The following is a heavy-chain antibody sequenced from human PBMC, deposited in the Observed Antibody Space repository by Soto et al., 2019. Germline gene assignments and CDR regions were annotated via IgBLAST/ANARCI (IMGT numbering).Heavy chain of an antibody. Sequence: GASVKVSCKASGYTFTSYGISWVRQAPGQGLEWMGWISAYNGNTNYAQKLQGRVTMTTDTSTSTAYMELRSLRSDDTAVYYCARLKAYDSSGYDWAYWGQGTLVTSPQ. CDR2: ISAYNGNT. V-gene: IGHV1-18*01. D-gene: IGHD3-22*01. J-gene: IGHJ4*02. CDR3: ARLKAYDSSGYDWAY. CDR1: GYTFTSYG.